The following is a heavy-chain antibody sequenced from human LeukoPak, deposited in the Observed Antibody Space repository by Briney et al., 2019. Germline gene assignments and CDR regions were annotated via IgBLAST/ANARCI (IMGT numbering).Heavy chain of an antibody. V-gene: IGHV1-18*01. CDR2: ISAYNGNT. CDR3: ASDITIFGVVTSPGY. D-gene: IGHD3-3*01. Sequence: GASVKVSCKASGGTFSSYAISWVRQAPGQGLEWMGWISAYNGNTNYAQKLQGRVTMTTDTSTSTAYMELRSLRSDDTAVYYCASDITIFGVVTSPGYWGQGTLVTVSS. CDR1: GGTFSSYA. J-gene: IGHJ4*02.